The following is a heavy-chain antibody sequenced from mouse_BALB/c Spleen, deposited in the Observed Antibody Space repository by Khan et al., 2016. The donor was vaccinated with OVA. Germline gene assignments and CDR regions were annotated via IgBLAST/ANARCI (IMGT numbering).Heavy chain of an antibody. Sequence: QVQLKESGPGLVAPSQSLSITCTVSGFSLTSYGVHWVRQPPGKGLEWLGVICAGASTHSYSALMSRLCISKDNSKTQVFLKMNSLQTDDTAMYYCARLEDIWGQGTTLTVSS. CDR2: ICAGAST. D-gene: IGHD1-3*01. J-gene: IGHJ2*01. CDR1: GFSLTSYG. CDR3: ARLEDI. V-gene: IGHV2-9*02.